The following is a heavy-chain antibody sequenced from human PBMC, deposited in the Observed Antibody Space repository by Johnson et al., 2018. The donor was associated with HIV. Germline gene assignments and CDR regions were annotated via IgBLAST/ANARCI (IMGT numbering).Heavy chain of an antibody. CDR2: ISSSGSTI. D-gene: IGHD7-27*01. J-gene: IGHJ3*02. CDR1: AFSFNSYW. CDR3: ARGGDDAFDI. V-gene: IGHV3-48*04. Sequence: VQLVESGGGLIQPGGSLRLSCAASAFSFNSYWMSWVRQAPGKGLEWVSYISSSGSTIYYADSVKGRFTISRDNAKNSLYLQMNSLRAEDTAVYYCARGGDDAFDIWGQGTMVTVSS.